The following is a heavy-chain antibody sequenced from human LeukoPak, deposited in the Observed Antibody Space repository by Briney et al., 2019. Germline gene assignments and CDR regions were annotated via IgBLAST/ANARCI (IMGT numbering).Heavy chain of an antibody. CDR3: ARHRRITMVRGAGGWFDP. D-gene: IGHD3-10*01. V-gene: IGHV4-59*01. CDR1: GGSISSYY. CDR2: IYYSGST. J-gene: IGHJ5*02. Sequence: SETLSLTCTVSGGSISSYYWSWIRQPPGKGLEWIGYIYYSGSTNYNPSLKSRVTISVDTSKNQFSLKLSSVTAADTAVYYRARHRRITMVRGAGGWFDPWGQGTLVTVSS.